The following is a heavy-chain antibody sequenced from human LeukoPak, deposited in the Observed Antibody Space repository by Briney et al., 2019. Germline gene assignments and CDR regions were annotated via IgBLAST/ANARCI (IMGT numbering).Heavy chain of an antibody. CDR1: GFTVSSNY. J-gene: IGHJ4*02. Sequence: PGGSLRLSCAASGFTVSSNYMSWVRQAPGKGLEWVSVIYSGGSTYYADSVKGRFTISRDNSKNTLYLQMNSLRAGDTAVYYCARAYDFWSGYFDYWGQGTLVTVSS. D-gene: IGHD3-3*01. CDR3: ARAYDFWSGYFDY. CDR2: IYSGGST. V-gene: IGHV3-53*01.